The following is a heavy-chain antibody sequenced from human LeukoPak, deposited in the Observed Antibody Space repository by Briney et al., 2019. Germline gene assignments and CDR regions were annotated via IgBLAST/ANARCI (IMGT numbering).Heavy chain of an antibody. CDR2: IYSGGST. Sequence: GGSLRLSCAASGFTVSSNYMSWVRQAPGKGLEWVSVIYSGGSTYYADSVKGRFTISRDNSKNTLYLQMNSLRAEDTAVYYCAKDDNYIRFLSWGQGTLVTVSS. CDR3: AKDDNYIRFLS. V-gene: IGHV3-53*01. J-gene: IGHJ5*02. CDR1: GFTVSSNY. D-gene: IGHD3-16*01.